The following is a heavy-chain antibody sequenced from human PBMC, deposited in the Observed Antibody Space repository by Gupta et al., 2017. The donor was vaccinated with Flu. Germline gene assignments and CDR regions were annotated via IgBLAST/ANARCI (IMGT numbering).Heavy chain of an antibody. CDR2: IRNKANSHTT. CDR3: ARGPDCSGGSCSNGRAIDN. CDR1: GFTFRDHH. Sequence: EVQLVESGGGLVQPGGSLRLSCAASGFTFRDHHMDWVRQAPGKGLEWVGRIRNKANSHTTEYAASVIGRFITSRDDSKNSLYLQMNSLKMEDTAVYYCARGPDCSGGSCSNGRAIDNWGQGTMVTVSS. V-gene: IGHV3-72*01. J-gene: IGHJ3*02. D-gene: IGHD2-15*01.